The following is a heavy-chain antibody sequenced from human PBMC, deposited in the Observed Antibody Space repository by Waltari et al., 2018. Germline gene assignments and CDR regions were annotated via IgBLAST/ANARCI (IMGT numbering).Heavy chain of an antibody. D-gene: IGHD5-12*01. V-gene: IGHV1-8*02. CDR1: GYTFTTYE. CDR3: ARGRDVYAGFDYNWFDP. J-gene: IGHJ5*02. Sequence: QVQLLQSGAEVKKPGASVKVSCQASGYTFTTYEINWVRQASGQGLEGIGWMKPKTGDTGFAQRVQGRVTMTRDTSFNTAYMELSTLTSEDTALYYCARGRDVYAGFDYNWFDPWGPGTLVTVSS. CDR2: MKPKTGDT.